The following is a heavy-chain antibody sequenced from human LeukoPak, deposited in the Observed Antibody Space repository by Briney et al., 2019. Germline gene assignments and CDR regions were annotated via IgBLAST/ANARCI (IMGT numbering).Heavy chain of an antibody. V-gene: IGHV3-21*01. CDR1: GFTFSSYS. J-gene: IGHJ4*02. D-gene: IGHD6-13*01. CDR2: ISSSSSYI. CDR3: ARVRGQQLVASFGY. Sequence: PGGSLRLSCAASGFTFSSYSMNRVRQAPGKGLEWVSSISSSSSYIYYADSVKGRFTISRDNAKNSLYLQMNSLRAEDTAVYYCARVRGQQLVASFGYWGQGTLVTVSS.